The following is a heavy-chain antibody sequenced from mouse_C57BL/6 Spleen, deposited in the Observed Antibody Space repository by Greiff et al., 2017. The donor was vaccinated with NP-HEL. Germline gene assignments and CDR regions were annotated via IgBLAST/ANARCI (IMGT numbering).Heavy chain of an antibody. D-gene: IGHD3-1*01. CDR3: AREQGLPSMDY. J-gene: IGHJ4*01. CDR1: GYAFSSSW. Sequence: QVQLKESGPELVKPGASVKISCKASGYAFSSSWMNWVKQRPGKGLEWIGRIYPGDGDTNYNGKFKGKATLTADKSSSTAYMQLSSLTSEDSAVYFCAREQGLPSMDYWGQGTSVTVSS. V-gene: IGHV1-82*01. CDR2: IYPGDGDT.